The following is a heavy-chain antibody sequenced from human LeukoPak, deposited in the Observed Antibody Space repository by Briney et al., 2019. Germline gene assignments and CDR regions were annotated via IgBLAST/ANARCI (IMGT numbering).Heavy chain of an antibody. CDR1: GGSISSYY. J-gene: IGHJ3*02. CDR3: ARDVGYCSGGSCYLSAFDI. CDR2: IYTSGST. D-gene: IGHD2-15*01. V-gene: IGHV4-4*07. Sequence: SETLSLTCTVSGGSISSYYWSWIRQPAGKGLEWIGRIYTSGSTNYNPSLKSRVTMSVDTSKNQFSLKLRSVTAADTAVYYCARDVGYCSGGSCYLSAFDIWGQGTMVTVSS.